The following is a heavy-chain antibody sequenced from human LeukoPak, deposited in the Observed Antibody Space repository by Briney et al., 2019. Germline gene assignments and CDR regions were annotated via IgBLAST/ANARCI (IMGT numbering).Heavy chain of an antibody. Sequence: PGGSLRLSCAASGFTFSTSWMSWVRQAPGKRPEWVANIRKDGSEKYYVDSVKGRFTISRDNAKNSLFLQMNSLRAEDTAVYYCAKGSYRGYSGYDYFDYWGQGTLVTVSS. D-gene: IGHD5-12*01. V-gene: IGHV3-7*05. CDR2: IRKDGSEK. J-gene: IGHJ4*02. CDR1: GFTFSTSW. CDR3: AKGSYRGYSGYDYFDY.